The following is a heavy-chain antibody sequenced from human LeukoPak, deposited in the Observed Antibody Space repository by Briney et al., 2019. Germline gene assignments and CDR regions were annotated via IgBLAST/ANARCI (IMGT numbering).Heavy chain of an antibody. CDR3: ARSLFYSSRPSPRYFDL. D-gene: IGHD6-13*01. CDR2: IYYSGST. Sequence: SETLSLTCTVSGGSISSSSYYWGWIRQPPGKGLEWIGSIYYSGSTYYNPSLKSRVTISVDTSKNQFSLKLSSVTAADTAVYYCARSLFYSSRPSPRYFDLWGRGTLVTVSS. V-gene: IGHV4-39*01. J-gene: IGHJ2*01. CDR1: GGSISSSSYY.